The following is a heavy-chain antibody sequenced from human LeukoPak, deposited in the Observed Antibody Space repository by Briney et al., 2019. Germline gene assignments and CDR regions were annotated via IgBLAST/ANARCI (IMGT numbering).Heavy chain of an antibody. CDR2: IYYSGTT. Sequence: SETLSLTCTVSGGSISSSYWSWIRQPPRKGLEWIGYIYYSGTTEYNPSLASRVTISVDRSKNQFSLNLSSVTAADTAVYYRATAPGGYCSGGSCYDWYFDLWGRGTLVTVSS. CDR3: ATAPGGYCSGGSCYDWYFDL. V-gene: IGHV4-59*01. J-gene: IGHJ2*01. D-gene: IGHD2-15*01. CDR1: GGSISSSY.